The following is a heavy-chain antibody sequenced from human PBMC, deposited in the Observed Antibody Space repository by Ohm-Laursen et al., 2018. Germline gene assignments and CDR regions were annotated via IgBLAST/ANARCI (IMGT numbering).Heavy chain of an antibody. V-gene: IGHV3-30*18. J-gene: IGHJ4*02. D-gene: IGHD6-19*01. Sequence: SLRLSCSASGFSFSSHGMHWVRQAPGKGLEWVAVISHDGSDKYYADSVKGRFTISRDNSKNTLYLQMNSLRAEDTAVYYCAKDLYSGIEWLEYFDYWGQGTLVTVSS. CDR3: AKDLYSGIEWLEYFDY. CDR1: GFSFSSHG. CDR2: ISHDGSDK.